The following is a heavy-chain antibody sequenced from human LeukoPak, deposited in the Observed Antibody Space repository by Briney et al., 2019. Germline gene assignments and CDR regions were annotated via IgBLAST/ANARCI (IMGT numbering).Heavy chain of an antibody. CDR2: ISSSGSTI. Sequence: HPGGSLRLSCAASGFTLSSYAMSWVRQAPGKGLEWVSYISSSGSTIYYADSVKGRFTISRDNAKNSLYLQMNSLRAEDTAVYYCARAKSYDFWSGYYMDVWGKGTTVTVSS. CDR3: ARAKSYDFWSGYYMDV. V-gene: IGHV3-48*04. J-gene: IGHJ6*03. CDR1: GFTLSSYA. D-gene: IGHD3-3*01.